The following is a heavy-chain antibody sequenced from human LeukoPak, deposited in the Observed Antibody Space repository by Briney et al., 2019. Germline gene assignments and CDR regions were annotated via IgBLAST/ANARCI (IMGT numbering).Heavy chain of an antibody. J-gene: IGHJ4*02. CDR2: INPNSGGT. CDR1: GFTFTGYY. V-gene: IGHV1-2*02. CDR3: ARDLAAAASVDY. D-gene: IGHD6-13*01. Sequence: ASVKVSCKASGFTFTGYYMHWGRQAPGQGLEWMGWINPNSGGTNYAQKFQGRVTMTRDTSISTAYMELSRLRSDDTAVYYCARDLAAAASVDYWGQGTLVTVSS.